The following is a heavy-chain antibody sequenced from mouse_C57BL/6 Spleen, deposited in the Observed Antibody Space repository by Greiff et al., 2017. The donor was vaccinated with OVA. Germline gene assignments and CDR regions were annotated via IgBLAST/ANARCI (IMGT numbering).Heavy chain of an antibody. J-gene: IGHJ2*01. Sequence: QVTLKESGPGILQPSQTLSLTCSFSGFSLSTFGMGVGWIRQPSGKGLEWLAHIWWDDDKYYNPVLKSRLTITKDTSKNQVFLKIANVDTADTATYYCARMIPITTVGASDYWGKGTTLTVSS. CDR3: ARMIPITTVGASDY. CDR2: IWWDDDK. V-gene: IGHV8-8*01. D-gene: IGHD1-1*01. CDR1: GFSLSTFGMG.